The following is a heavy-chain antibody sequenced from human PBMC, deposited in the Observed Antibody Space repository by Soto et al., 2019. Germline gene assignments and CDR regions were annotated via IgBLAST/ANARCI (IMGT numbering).Heavy chain of an antibody. V-gene: IGHV3-74*01. D-gene: IGHD3-3*01. J-gene: IGHJ4*02. CDR2: INSDGSST. Sequence: GGSLRLSCAASGFTFSSYWMHWVRQAPGKGLVWVSRINSDGSSTSYADSVKGRFTISRDNAKNTLYLQMNSLRAEDTAVYYCASGRPYYDFWSGQRGYFDYWGQGTLVTVSS. CDR1: GFTFSSYW. CDR3: ASGRPYYDFWSGQRGYFDY.